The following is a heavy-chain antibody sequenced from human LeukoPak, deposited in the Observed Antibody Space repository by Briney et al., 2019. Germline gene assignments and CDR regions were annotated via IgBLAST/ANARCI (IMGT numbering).Heavy chain of an antibody. CDR1: GGSISNYY. CDR3: ARVTATVPNFFEH. CDR2: IYSSGST. V-gene: IGHV4-4*07. Sequence: SETLSLTCTVSGGSISNYYWSWIRQPAGKGLEWIGRIYSSGSTNYNPSLQSRVTMSVDTSKNQFSLRLNSVSAADTATYFCARVTATVPNFFEHWGQGTLVTVSS. J-gene: IGHJ4*02. D-gene: IGHD2-21*02.